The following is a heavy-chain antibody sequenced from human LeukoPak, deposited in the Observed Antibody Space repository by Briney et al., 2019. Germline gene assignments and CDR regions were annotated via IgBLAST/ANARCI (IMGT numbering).Heavy chain of an antibody. CDR1: GFPFSSYS. J-gene: IGHJ4*02. Sequence: GGSLRLSCAASGFPFSSYSMNWVRQAPGKGLEWVSYISSSSSTIYYADSVKGRFTISRDNAKNSLYLQMNSLRAEDTAVYYCARVSVGRYYFDNWGQGTPVTVS. CDR3: ARVSVGRYYFDN. D-gene: IGHD3-3*02. CDR2: ISSSSSTI. V-gene: IGHV3-48*01.